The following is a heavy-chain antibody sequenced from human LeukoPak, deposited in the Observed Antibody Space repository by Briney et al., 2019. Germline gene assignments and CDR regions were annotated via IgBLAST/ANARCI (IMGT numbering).Heavy chain of an antibody. V-gene: IGHV4-39*07. Sequence: PSETLSLTCTVSGGSILSSSYYWGWIRQPPGKGLEWIGSIYYGGSTDYNPSLKSRVIISVDTSKNQFSLKLSSVTAADTAVYYCAGSSEGRYYYDSSGYSYYYYYMDVWGKGTTVTISS. CDR2: IYYGGST. CDR3: AGSSEGRYYYDSSGYSYYYYYMDV. CDR1: GGSILSSSYY. J-gene: IGHJ6*03. D-gene: IGHD3-22*01.